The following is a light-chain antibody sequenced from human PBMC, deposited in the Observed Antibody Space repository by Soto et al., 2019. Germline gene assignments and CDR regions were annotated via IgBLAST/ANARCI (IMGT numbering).Light chain of an antibody. CDR3: QQYNGYRTWT. CDR1: QDISRW. V-gene: IGKV1-5*01. Sequence: DIQMTQSPATLSASVGDRGSITCRASQDISRWLAWYQQKPGKAPKVLIWDASSLQRGVPSRFTGSASGTEFTLTICGLHLHDFAPYCCQQYNGYRTWTFGQGTKVDNK. CDR2: DAS. J-gene: IGKJ1*01.